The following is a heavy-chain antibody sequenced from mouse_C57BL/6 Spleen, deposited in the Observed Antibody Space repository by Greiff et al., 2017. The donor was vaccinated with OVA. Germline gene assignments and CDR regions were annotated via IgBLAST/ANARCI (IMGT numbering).Heavy chain of an antibody. J-gene: IGHJ3*01. CDR1: GYSFTSYY. Sequence: VQLQESGPELVKPGASVKISCKASGYSFTSYYIHWVKQRPGQGLEWIGWIYPGSGNTKYNEKFKGKATLTADTSSSTAYMQLSSLTSEDSAVYYCAGGYYWFAYWGQGTLVTVSA. CDR3: AGGYYWFAY. D-gene: IGHD2-3*01. CDR2: IYPGSGNT. V-gene: IGHV1-66*01.